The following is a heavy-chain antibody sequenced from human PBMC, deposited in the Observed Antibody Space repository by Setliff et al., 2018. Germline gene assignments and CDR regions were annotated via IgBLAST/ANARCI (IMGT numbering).Heavy chain of an antibody. D-gene: IGHD3-10*01. V-gene: IGHV3-23*01. CDR2: ISGSGGST. J-gene: IGHJ5*02. CDR1: GFTFSSYA. CDR3: AKNGFGVVALGVNNWFDP. Sequence: GGSLRLSCAASGFTFSSYAMSWVRQAPGKGLEWVSAISGSGGSTYYAGSVKGRFTISRDNSKNTLYLQMNSLRAEDTAVYYCAKNGFGVVALGVNNWFDPWGRGTLVTVSS.